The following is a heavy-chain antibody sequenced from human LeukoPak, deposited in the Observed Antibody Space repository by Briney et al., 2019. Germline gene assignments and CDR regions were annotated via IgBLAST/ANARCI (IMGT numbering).Heavy chain of an antibody. Sequence: SETLSLTCTVSGGSISSYYWSWIRQPPGKGLEWIGYIYYSGSTNYNPSLKSRVTISVDTSKNQFSLKLSSVTAADTAVYYCARGRGTSYDFWSGYNYYMDVWGKGTTVTVSS. D-gene: IGHD3-3*01. J-gene: IGHJ6*03. V-gene: IGHV4-59*08. CDR2: IYYSGST. CDR1: GGSISSYY. CDR3: ARGRGTSYDFWSGYNYYMDV.